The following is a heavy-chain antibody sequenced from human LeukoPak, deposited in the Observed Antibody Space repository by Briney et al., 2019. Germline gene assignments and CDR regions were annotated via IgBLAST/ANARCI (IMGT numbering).Heavy chain of an antibody. V-gene: IGHV1-18*01. CDR1: GYTFTTYA. CDR3: ARDLRVRGVNPMDV. Sequence: GASVKVSCKASGYTFTTYAMNWVRQAPGQGLEWMGWISAYNGNTNYAQKLQGRVTMTTDTSTSTAYMELRSLRSDDTAVYYCARDLRVRGVNPMDVWGKGTTVTISS. CDR2: ISAYNGNT. D-gene: IGHD3-10*01. J-gene: IGHJ6*03.